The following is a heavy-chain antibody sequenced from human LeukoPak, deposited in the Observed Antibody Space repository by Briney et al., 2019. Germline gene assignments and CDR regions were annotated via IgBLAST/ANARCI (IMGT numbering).Heavy chain of an antibody. J-gene: IGHJ4*02. CDR1: GFTFSSYT. CDR2: ISGSGGST. V-gene: IGHV3-23*01. CDR3: ARAWSAATPFDY. D-gene: IGHD2-15*01. Sequence: PGGSLRLSCAASGFTFSSYTMSWVRQAPGKGLEWVSAISGSGGSTYYADSVKGRFTISRDNAKNTLYLQMNSLRAEDTAVYYCARAWSAATPFDYWGQGTLVTVSS.